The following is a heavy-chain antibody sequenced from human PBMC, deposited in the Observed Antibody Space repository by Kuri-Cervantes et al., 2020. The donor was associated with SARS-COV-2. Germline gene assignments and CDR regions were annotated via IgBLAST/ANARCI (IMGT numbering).Heavy chain of an antibody. J-gene: IGHJ5*02. CDR2: ISWNSGSI. V-gene: IGHV3-9*01. CDR1: RLTFDDYA. D-gene: IGHD3-10*01. Sequence: LSLTCAASRLTFDDYAMHWVRQAPGKGLEWASGISWNSGSIGYADSVKGRFTISRDNAKNSLYQQMNSLRAEDTALYYCAKDRMVQGVIRGNAFDPWGQGTLVTVSS. CDR3: AKDRMVQGVIRGNAFDP.